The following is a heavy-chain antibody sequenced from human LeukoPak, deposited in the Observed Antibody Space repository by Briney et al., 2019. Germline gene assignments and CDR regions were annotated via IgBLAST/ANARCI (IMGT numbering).Heavy chain of an antibody. CDR1: GYTFTSYA. CDR2: INAGNGNT. Sequence: ASVKVSCKASGYTFTSYAMHWVRQAPGQRREWMGWINAGNGNTKYSQEFQGRVTITRDTSASAVYMELSSLRSDDMAVYYCARVVRYSSGPLTDLLPYYFDYWGQGTLVTVSS. V-gene: IGHV1-3*03. CDR3: ARVVRYSSGPLTDLLPYYFDY. D-gene: IGHD6-19*01. J-gene: IGHJ4*02.